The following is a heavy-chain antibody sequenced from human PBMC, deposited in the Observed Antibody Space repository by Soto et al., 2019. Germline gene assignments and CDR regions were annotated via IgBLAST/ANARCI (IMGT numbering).Heavy chain of an antibody. Sequence: GSLRLSCVVSGFIFSSSAMNWVRQAPGKGLEWVSTISGSGVSKYYADSVKGRSTISRDNSNNTVSLQMNSLRAEDAAVYYCAKDRSPGATTWNVYWGQGTLVTVSS. V-gene: IGHV3-23*01. CDR2: ISGSGVSK. D-gene: IGHD1-26*01. J-gene: IGHJ4*02. CDR1: GFIFSSSA. CDR3: AKDRSPGATTWNVY.